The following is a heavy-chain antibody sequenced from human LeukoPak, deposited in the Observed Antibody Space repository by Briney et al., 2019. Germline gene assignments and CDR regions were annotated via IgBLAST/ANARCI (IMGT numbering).Heavy chain of an antibody. D-gene: IGHD3-10*01. Sequence: ASVKVSCKASGYTFTGYYMHWVRQAPGQGLEWMGWINPNSGGTNYAQKFQGRVTMTRDTSISTAYMELSRLRSDDTAVYYCARYSLVGSGSYYGDWGQGTLVTVSS. V-gene: IGHV1-2*02. CDR1: GYTFTGYY. CDR2: INPNSGGT. J-gene: IGHJ4*02. CDR3: ARYSLVGSGSYYGD.